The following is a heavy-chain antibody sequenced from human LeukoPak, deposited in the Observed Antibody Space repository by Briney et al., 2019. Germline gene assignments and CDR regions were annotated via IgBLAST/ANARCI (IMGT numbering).Heavy chain of an antibody. J-gene: IGHJ4*02. V-gene: IGHV3-23*01. CDR3: AKDPRDHSYGWSWRYFDY. CDR2: ISGSGGST. Sequence: GGSLRLSCAASGFTFNNFAMSWVRQAPGKGLEWVSAISGSGGSTYYADSVKGRFTISRDNSKNTLYLQMNNLRAEDTAVYYCAKDPRDHSYGWSWRYFDYWGQGTLVTVSS. D-gene: IGHD5-18*01. CDR1: GFTFNNFA.